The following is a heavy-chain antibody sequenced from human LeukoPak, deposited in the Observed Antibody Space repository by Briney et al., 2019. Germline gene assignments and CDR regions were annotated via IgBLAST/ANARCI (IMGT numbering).Heavy chain of an antibody. V-gene: IGHV1-18*01. CDR2: ISAYNGNT. Sequence: ASVKVSCKASGYTFTSYCISWLRQAPGQELEWMGWISAYNGNTNYAQKLQGRITMTTDTYTSTANKELWRLRSDDTGVYDCVRADYYDSSGYYPLPNVWIRFDPWGQGNLVTVSS. D-gene: IGHD3-22*01. J-gene: IGHJ5*02. CDR1: GYTFTSYC. CDR3: VRADYYDSSGYYPLPNVWIRFDP.